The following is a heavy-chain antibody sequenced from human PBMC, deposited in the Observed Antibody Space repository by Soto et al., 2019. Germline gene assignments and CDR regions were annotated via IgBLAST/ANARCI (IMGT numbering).Heavy chain of an antibody. J-gene: IGHJ3*01. CDR1: GFTFSDNL. V-gene: IGHV1-3*01. D-gene: IGHD5-18*01. Sequence: QVQLVQSGAELKKPWASVNISCTASGFTFSDNLINWVRQVPGQGLEWMGWLNPDTGNTRYSETFQGRVTISRHPSASIAYLELSCLENEDTALYFCARDIQSVGPRANDAFDVWGQGTMITVSS. CDR3: ARDIQSVGPRANDAFDV. CDR2: LNPDTGNT.